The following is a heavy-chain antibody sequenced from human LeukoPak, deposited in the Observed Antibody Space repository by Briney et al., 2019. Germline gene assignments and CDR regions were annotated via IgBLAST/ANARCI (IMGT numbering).Heavy chain of an antibody. Sequence: GGSLRLSCAAPGFTFSTCAMNWVRQAPGKGPEWVSSISGSGGTTYYADSVKGRFTISRDNSKNALYLQMNSLRAEDTALYYCAKDVRGYNRPFDYWGQGTLVTVSP. CDR3: AKDVRGYNRPFDY. CDR2: ISGSGGTT. CDR1: GFTFSTCA. J-gene: IGHJ4*02. V-gene: IGHV3-23*01. D-gene: IGHD3-10*02.